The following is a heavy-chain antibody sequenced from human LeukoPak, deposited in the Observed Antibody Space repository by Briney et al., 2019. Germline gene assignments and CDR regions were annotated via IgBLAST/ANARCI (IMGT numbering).Heavy chain of an antibody. CDR1: GYTFTIYA. D-gene: IGHD2-8*01. CDR2: INAGNGNT. V-gene: IGHV1-3*01. J-gene: IGHJ4*02. CDR3: ARLKYCTNGVCYAGFDY. Sequence: ASVKVSSKASGYTFTIYAMHWVRQAPGQRLEWMGWINAGNGNTKYSQKFQGRVTITRDTSADTAYMELSSLRSEDTAVYYCARLKYCTNGVCYAGFDYWGQGTLVTVSS.